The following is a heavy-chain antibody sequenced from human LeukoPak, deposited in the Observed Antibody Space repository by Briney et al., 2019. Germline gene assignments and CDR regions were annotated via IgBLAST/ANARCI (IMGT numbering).Heavy chain of an antibody. CDR1: VYTFTSYD. CDR2: MNHNSGNT. V-gene: IGHV1-8*01. CDR3: ARFDSGYADY. D-gene: IGHD5-12*01. J-gene: IGHJ4*02. Sequence: GASVKVSCKASVYTFTSYDINWVRQATGQGLEWMGWMNHNSGNTGYAQKFQGRVTMPRTPSISPAYMELSSLSSADTAVYYCARFDSGYADYWGQGTLVTVSS.